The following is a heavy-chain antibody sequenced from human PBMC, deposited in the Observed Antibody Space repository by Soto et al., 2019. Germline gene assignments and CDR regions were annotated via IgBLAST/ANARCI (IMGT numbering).Heavy chain of an antibody. CDR1: GGTFSDFA. J-gene: IGHJ4*02. V-gene: IGHV1-69*10. D-gene: IGHD3-16*01. Sequence: SVKVSCKASGGTFSDFAFSWVRQAPGQPLEWIGGIVPIHGMKSYAQDFQGRVTLTADESTRRVYMELSGLTSKDTAMYYCAKDRGTQMMLAVWDSWGQGTLVTVSS. CDR3: AKDRGTQMMLAVWDS. CDR2: IVPIHGMK.